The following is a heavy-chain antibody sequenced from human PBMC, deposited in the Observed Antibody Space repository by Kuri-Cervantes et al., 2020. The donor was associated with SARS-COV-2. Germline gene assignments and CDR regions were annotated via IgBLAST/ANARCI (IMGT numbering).Heavy chain of an antibody. CDR2: IVVGSGNT. Sequence: SVKVSCKASGFTFTSSAMQWVRQARGQRLEWIGWIVVGSGNTNYAQKFQERVTITRDMSTSTAYMELSSLRSEDTAVYYCARDTRYYYDSSGYAEPFDYWGQGTLVTVSS. V-gene: IGHV1-58*02. D-gene: IGHD3-22*01. CDR1: GFTFTSSA. J-gene: IGHJ4*02. CDR3: ARDTRYYYDSSGYAEPFDY.